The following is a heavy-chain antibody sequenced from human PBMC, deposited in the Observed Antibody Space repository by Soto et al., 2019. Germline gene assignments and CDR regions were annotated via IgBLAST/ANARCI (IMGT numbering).Heavy chain of an antibody. D-gene: IGHD3-10*01. CDR3: ERGSESYYSANWFDP. CDR2: IHYSGST. V-gene: IGHV4-59*01. CDR1: GDSITSYY. J-gene: IGHJ5*02. Sequence: SETLSLTCTVSGDSITSYYWSWIRQPPGKGPEWIGYIHYSGSTNYNPSLKSRVTISVDTSKNQFSLKLNSVTAADTAVYYCERGSESYYSANWFDPWGQGTLVTVSS.